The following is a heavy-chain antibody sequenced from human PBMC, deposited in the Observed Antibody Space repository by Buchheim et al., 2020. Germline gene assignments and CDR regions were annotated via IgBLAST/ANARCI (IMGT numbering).Heavy chain of an antibody. V-gene: IGHV3-48*01. D-gene: IGHD3-22*01. J-gene: IGHJ6*02. CDR1: GFTFSSYS. Sequence: EVQLVESGGGLVQPGGSLRLSCAASGFTFSSYSMNWVRRAPGKGLEWVSYISSSSSTIYYADSVKGRFTISRDNAKNSLYLQMNSLRAEDTAVYYCAREGIVVVITISYYYGMDVWGQGTT. CDR2: ISSSSSTI. CDR3: AREGIVVVITISYYYGMDV.